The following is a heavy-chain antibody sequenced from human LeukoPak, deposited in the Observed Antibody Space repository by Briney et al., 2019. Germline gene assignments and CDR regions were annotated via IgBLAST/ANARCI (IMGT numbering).Heavy chain of an antibody. CDR2: ISAYNGNT. D-gene: IGHD4-11*01. CDR3: AREGVTTDYYYYGMDV. J-gene: IGHJ6*02. CDR1: GYTFTSYG. Sequence: ASVKVSCKAAGYTFTSYGISWVRQAPGQGLEWMGWISAYNGNTNYAQKLQGRVTMTTDTSTSTAYMELRSLRSDDTAVYYCAREGVTTDYYYYGMDVWGQGTTVTVSS. V-gene: IGHV1-18*01.